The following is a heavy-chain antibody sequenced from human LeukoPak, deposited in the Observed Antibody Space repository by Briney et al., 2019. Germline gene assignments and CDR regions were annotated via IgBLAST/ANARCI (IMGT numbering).Heavy chain of an antibody. V-gene: IGHV3-53*01. CDR2: IYSGGST. J-gene: IGHJ4*02. Sequence: GGSLRLSCAASGFTVSSNYMLWVREAPGKGLEWVSVIYSGGSTYYADSVKGRSTISRDNSKNTLYLQMNSLRAEATAMYYCGRLRGDYFDYWGQGTLVTVSS. CDR3: GRLRGDYFDY. CDR1: GFTVSSNY.